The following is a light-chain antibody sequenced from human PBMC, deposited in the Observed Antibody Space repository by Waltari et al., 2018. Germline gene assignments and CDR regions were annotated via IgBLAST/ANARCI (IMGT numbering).Light chain of an antibody. CDR1: QSILYSSNNKNY. J-gene: IGKJ1*01. CDR2: WAS. Sequence: DIVMTQSPDSLAVSLGERATINCTSSQSILYSSNNKNYLAWYQQRPGQPPKLLISWASTRESGVPDRVSGSGSETDFTLTISSLQAEDVAVYYCQQYYSGRTFGQGTKVEIK. CDR3: QQYYSGRT. V-gene: IGKV4-1*01.